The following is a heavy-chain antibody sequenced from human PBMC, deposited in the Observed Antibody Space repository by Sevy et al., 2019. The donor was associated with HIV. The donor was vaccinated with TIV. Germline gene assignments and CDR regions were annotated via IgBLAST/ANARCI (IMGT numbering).Heavy chain of an antibody. Sequence: SETLSLICTVSGGSISSYYWSWIRQPPGKGLEWIGYISYSGSTNDNPSLRSRVTISIDTSKNQFSLRLSSVSAADTAVYYCARGGGRTDWGMDVWGPGTTVTVSS. CDR1: GGSISSYY. V-gene: IGHV4-59*01. J-gene: IGHJ6*02. CDR3: ARGGGRTDWGMDV. D-gene: IGHD1-1*01. CDR2: ISYSGST.